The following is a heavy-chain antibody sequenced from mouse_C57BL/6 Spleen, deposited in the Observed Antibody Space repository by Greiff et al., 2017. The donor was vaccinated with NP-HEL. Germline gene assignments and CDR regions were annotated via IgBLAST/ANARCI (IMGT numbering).Heavy chain of an antibody. CDR2: ISDGGSYT. D-gene: IGHD1-1*01. CDR3: ARDYYGSSRGYFDV. J-gene: IGHJ1*03. CDR1: GFTFSSYA. Sequence: EVHLVESGGGLVKPGGSLKLSCAASGFTFSSYAMSWVRQTPEKRLEWVATISDGGSYTYYPDNVKGRFTISRDNAKNNLYLQMSHLKSEDTAMYYCARDYYGSSRGYFDVWGTGTTVTVSS. V-gene: IGHV5-4*01.